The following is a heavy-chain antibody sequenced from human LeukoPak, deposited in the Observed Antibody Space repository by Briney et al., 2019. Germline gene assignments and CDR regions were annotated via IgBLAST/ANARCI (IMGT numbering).Heavy chain of an antibody. CDR2: ISSSSSYI. CDR1: GFTFSSYS. V-gene: IGHV3-21*01. CDR3: ARDLNLNYDFWSGADAFDI. J-gene: IGHJ3*02. Sequence: RGSLRLSCAASGFTFSSYSMNWVRQAPGKGLEWVSSISSSSSYIYYADSVKGRFTISRDNAKNSLYLQMNSLRAEDTAVYYCARDLNLNYDFWSGADAFDIWGQGTMVTVSS. D-gene: IGHD3-3*01.